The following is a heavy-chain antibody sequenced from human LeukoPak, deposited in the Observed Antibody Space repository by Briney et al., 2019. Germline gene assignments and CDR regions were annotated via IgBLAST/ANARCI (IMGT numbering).Heavy chain of an antibody. CDR1: GFTFSSYA. J-gene: IGHJ4*02. D-gene: IGHD3-10*01. CDR3: ASGPAMVRGVIPRCLTYFDY. V-gene: IGHV3-30-3*01. CDR2: ISYDGSNK. Sequence: GGSLRLSCAASGFTFSSYAMHWVRQAPGKGLEWVAVISYDGSNKYYADSVKGRFTISRDNSKNTLYLQMNSLRAEDTAVYYCASGPAMVRGVIPRCLTYFDYWGQGTLVTVSS.